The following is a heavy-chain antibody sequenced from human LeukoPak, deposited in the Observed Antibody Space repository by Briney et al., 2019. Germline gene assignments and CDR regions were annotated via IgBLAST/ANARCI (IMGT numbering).Heavy chain of an antibody. CDR1: GGSISSRK. D-gene: IGHD3-10*02. V-gene: IGHV3-48*03. CDR3: AELGITMIGGV. Sequence: LSLTCSVSGGSISSRKSYWGWVRQAPGKGLEWVSYISSSGSTIYYADSVKGRFTISRDNAKNSLYLQMNSLRAEDTAVYYCAELGITMIGGVWGKGTTVTISS. CDR2: ISSSGSTI. J-gene: IGHJ6*04.